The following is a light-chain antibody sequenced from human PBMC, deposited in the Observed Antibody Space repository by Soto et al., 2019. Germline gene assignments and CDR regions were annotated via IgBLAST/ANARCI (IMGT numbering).Light chain of an antibody. CDR2: EVS. V-gene: IGLV2-14*01. CDR1: SSDVGGYNY. Sequence: QSALTQPTSVSGSPGQSITISCTGTSSDVGGYNYVSWYQQHPGKVPKVMIFEVSNRPSGISHRFSGSQSGNTASLTISGLQAEDEAEYYCSSYTTSGNLVFGGGTKLPVL. J-gene: IGLJ2*01. CDR3: SSYTTSGNLV.